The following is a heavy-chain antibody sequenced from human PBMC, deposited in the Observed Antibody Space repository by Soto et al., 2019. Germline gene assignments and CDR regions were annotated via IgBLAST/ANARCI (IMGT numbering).Heavy chain of an antibody. CDR3: ARDIMAVSYYYDSSDYSEAFDY. CDR1: GYTFTSYG. Sequence: ASVKVSCKASGYTFTSYGISWVRQAPGQGLEWMGWISAYNGNTNYAQKLQGRVTMTTDTSTSTAYMELRSLRSDDTAVYYCARDIMAVSYYYDSSDYSEAFDYWGQGTLVTVSS. D-gene: IGHD3-22*01. J-gene: IGHJ4*02. V-gene: IGHV1-18*01. CDR2: ISAYNGNT.